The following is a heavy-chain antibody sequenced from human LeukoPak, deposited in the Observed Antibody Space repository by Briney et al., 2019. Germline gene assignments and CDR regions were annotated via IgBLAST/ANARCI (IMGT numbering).Heavy chain of an antibody. V-gene: IGHV4-61*08. D-gene: IGHD4-23*01. Sequence: PSETLSLTCTVSGGSISSGGYYWSWIRQPPGRGLEWIGFFYYSGNTDYNPSLKSRVTISVDTSKNQFSLKLSSVTAADTAVYYCARDSTAVDGYYFDYWGQGTLVTVSS. CDR2: FYYSGNT. CDR3: ARDSTAVDGYYFDY. J-gene: IGHJ4*02. CDR1: GGSISSGGYY.